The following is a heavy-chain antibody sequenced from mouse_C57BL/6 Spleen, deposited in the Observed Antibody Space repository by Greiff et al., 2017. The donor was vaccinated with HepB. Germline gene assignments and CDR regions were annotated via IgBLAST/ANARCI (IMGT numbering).Heavy chain of an antibody. D-gene: IGHD1-1*01. CDR1: GYAFTNYL. J-gene: IGHJ1*03. V-gene: IGHV1-54*01. CDR3: ARDYGRSYVWYFDV. CDR2: INPGSGGT. Sequence: QVQLQQSGAELVRPGTSVKVSCKASGYAFTNYLIEWVKQRPGQGLEWIGVINPGSGGTNYNEKFKGKATLTADKSSSTAYMQLSSLTSEDSAVYFCARDYGRSYVWYFDVWGTGTTVTVSS.